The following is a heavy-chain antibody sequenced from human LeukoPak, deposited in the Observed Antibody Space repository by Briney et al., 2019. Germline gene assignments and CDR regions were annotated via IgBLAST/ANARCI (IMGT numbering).Heavy chain of an antibody. CDR3: AREYYVTSGSKYAFDI. V-gene: IGHV1-2*02. Sequence: ASVRVSCKSSGYTFIDYYIHWVRQAPGQGLEWMGCIDPDSGGTKFAQQSQGRVTLTRDTSIMTAYMELSRLTSDDTAIYYCAREYYVTSGSKYAFDIWGQGTMVTVSS. CDR2: IDPDSGGT. CDR1: GYTFIDYY. J-gene: IGHJ3*02. D-gene: IGHD3-22*01.